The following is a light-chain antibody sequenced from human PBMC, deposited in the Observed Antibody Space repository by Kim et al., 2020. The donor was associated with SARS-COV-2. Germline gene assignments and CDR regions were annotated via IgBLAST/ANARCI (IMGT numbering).Light chain of an antibody. V-gene: IGLV2-8*01. CDR2: EVI. CDR1: SSDFGGFNY. J-gene: IGLJ1*01. Sequence: QSALTQPPSASGSPGQSVTISCSGTSSDFGGFNYVSWYQQHPGKAPKLIIYEVIKRPSGVPDRFSGSRSGYTASLTISGLQAKDEADYYCTTHAGFNYVFGTGTKVTV. CDR3: TTHAGFNYV.